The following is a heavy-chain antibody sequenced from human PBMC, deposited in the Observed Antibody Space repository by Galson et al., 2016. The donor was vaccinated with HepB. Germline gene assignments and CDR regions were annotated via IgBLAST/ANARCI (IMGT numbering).Heavy chain of an antibody. Sequence: TLSLPCTVSGGSISSGGYYWSWIRQHPEKGLEWIGYIYYSGSSYYNPSLRSRVTMSVHTSKNQFSLKLSSVTAADTAVYYCARAHSRSGWYEGLFDIWGQGTMSPSLQ. J-gene: IGHJ3*02. CDR1: GGSISSGGYY. D-gene: IGHD6-19*01. CDR2: IYYSGSS. CDR3: ARAHSRSGWYEGLFDI. V-gene: IGHV4-31*03.